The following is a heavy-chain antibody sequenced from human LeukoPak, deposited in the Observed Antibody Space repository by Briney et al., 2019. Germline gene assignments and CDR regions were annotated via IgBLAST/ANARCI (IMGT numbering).Heavy chain of an antibody. J-gene: IGHJ4*02. CDR1: GYTFTNYA. CDR3: ARGNGGSYYYWLLRFDY. Sequence: ASVKVSCKASGYTFTNYAMHWVRQAPGQGLEWMGWINTNTGNPTYAQGFTGRFVFSLDTSVSTAYLQISSLKAEDTAVYYCARGNGGSYYYWLLRFDYWGQGTLVTVSS. CDR2: INTNTGNP. D-gene: IGHD1-26*01. V-gene: IGHV7-4-1*02.